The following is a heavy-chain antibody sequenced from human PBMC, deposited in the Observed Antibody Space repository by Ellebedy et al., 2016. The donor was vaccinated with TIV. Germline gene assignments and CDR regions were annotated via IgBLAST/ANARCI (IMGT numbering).Heavy chain of an antibody. CDR3: ARFLVPQFTGAPRPSGYYYGMDV. D-gene: IGHD5-24*01. Sequence: GESLKISCKGSGYSFTSYWISWVRQMPGKGLEWMGRIDPSDSYTNYSPSFQGHVTISADKSISTAYLQWSSLKASDTAMYYCARFLVPQFTGAPRPSGYYYGMDVWGQGTTVTVSS. J-gene: IGHJ6*02. CDR2: IDPSDSYT. CDR1: GYSFTSYW. V-gene: IGHV5-10-1*01.